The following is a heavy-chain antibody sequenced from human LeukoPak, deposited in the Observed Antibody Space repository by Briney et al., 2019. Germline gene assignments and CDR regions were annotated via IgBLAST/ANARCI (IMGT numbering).Heavy chain of an antibody. CDR3: ARDLRIAAAHDAFDI. J-gene: IGHJ3*02. D-gene: IGHD6-13*01. V-gene: IGHV4-4*02. CDR2: IYHSGST. Sequence: SETLSLTCAVSGGPISSNNWWSWVRQPPGKGLEWIGDIYHSGSTKYNPSLKSRVTISVDKSKNQFSLKLRSVTAADTAVYYCARDLRIAAAHDAFDIWGQGTMVTVSS. CDR1: GGPISSNNW.